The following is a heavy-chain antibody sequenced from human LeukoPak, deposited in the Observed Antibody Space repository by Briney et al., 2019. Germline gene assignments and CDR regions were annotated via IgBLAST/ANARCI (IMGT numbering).Heavy chain of an antibody. V-gene: IGHV3-15*01. Sequence: GRSLRLSCAASGFTLNNAWMSWVRQAPGKGLEWLGRIKRETDGGTIDYAAPVKGRFTISGDDSRNTLYLQMDSLKIEDTAVYYCTTDRYYDNSELQFQHWGQGTLVTVSS. J-gene: IGHJ1*01. D-gene: IGHD3-22*01. CDR3: TTDRYYDNSELQFQH. CDR2: IKRETDGGTI. CDR1: GFTLNNAW.